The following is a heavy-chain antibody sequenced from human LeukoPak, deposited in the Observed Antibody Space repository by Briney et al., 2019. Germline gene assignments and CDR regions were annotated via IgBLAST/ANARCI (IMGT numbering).Heavy chain of an antibody. V-gene: IGHV4-39*02. J-gene: IGHJ2*01. CDR2: IYYSGST. D-gene: IGHD1-1*01. Sequence: SETLSLTCTVSGGSISSSSYYWGWIRQPPGKGLEWIGSIYYSGSTYYNPSLKSRVTISVDTSKNQFSLKLSSVTAADTAVYYCAREQLLPWYFDLWGRGTLVTVSS. CDR3: AREQLLPWYFDL. CDR1: GGSISSSSYY.